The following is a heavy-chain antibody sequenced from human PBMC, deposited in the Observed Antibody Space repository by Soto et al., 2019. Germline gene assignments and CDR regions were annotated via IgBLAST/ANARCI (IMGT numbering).Heavy chain of an antibody. V-gene: IGHV1-46*03. CDR2: INPSGGST. CDR1: GYTFTSYY. Sequence: ASVKVSCKASGYTFTSYYMHWVRQAPGQGLEWMGIINPSGGSTSYAQKFQGRVTMTRDTSTSTVYMELSSLRSEDTAVYYCAREEGGAAAAGHLDYWGQGTLVTVSS. CDR3: AREEGGAAAAGHLDY. J-gene: IGHJ4*02. D-gene: IGHD6-13*01.